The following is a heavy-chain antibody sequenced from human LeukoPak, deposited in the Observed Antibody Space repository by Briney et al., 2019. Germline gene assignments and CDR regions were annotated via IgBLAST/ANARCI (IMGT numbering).Heavy chain of an antibody. V-gene: IGHV3-53*01. CDR3: ARTAVTPGSSDAFDI. CDR1: GFTVSSNY. Sequence: GGSLRLSCAASGFTVSSNYMSWVRQAPGTGLEWVSIIYDIGSTYYADSVKGRFTISRDNSQNTLHLQLNSLRAEDTAVYYCARTAVTPGSSDAFDIWSQGTMVTVSS. D-gene: IGHD4-17*01. CDR2: IYDIGST. J-gene: IGHJ3*02.